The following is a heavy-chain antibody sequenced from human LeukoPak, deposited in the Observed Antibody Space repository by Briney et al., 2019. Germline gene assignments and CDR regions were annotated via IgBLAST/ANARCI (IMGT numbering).Heavy chain of an antibody. CDR1: GFTFSSYA. V-gene: IGHV3-30*04. D-gene: IGHD3-22*01. Sequence: GGSLRLSCAASGFTFSSYAMHWVRQAPGKGLEWVAVISYDGSNKYYAYSVKGRFTISRDNSKNTLYLQMNSLRAEDTAVYYCARSGKLYYYDSSGYYYFDYWGQGTLVTVSS. CDR2: ISYDGSNK. CDR3: ARSGKLYYYDSSGYYYFDY. J-gene: IGHJ4*02.